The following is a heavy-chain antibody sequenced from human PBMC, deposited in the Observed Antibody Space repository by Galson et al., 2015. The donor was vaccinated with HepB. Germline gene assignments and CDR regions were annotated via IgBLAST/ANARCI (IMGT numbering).Heavy chain of an antibody. Sequence: SLRLSCAASGFTFSSYAMHWVRQAPGKGLEYVSAISSNGGSTYYADSVKGRFTTSRDNSKNTLYLQMSSLRAEDTAVYYCVRGYDFWSGYYFFDYWGQGTLVTVSS. D-gene: IGHD3-3*01. CDR2: ISSNGGST. J-gene: IGHJ4*02. CDR3: VRGYDFWSGYYFFDY. V-gene: IGHV3-64D*06. CDR1: GFTFSSYA.